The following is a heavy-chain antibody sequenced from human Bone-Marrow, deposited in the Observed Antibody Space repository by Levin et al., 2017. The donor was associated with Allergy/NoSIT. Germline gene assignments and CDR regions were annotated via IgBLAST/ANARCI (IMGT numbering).Heavy chain of an antibody. CDR2: VKTRASNYAT. Sequence: GESLKISCAASGFIFSGSNIHWFRQSSGRGLEWLGRVKTRASNYATTYLPSLRGRFTMSRDDSKNMAYLHMNSLEIEDTAVYYCVKPASGWYFDPWGRGTLVAVSS. J-gene: IGHJ2*01. V-gene: IGHV3-73*01. CDR1: GFIFSGSN. CDR3: VKPASGWYFDP. D-gene: IGHD3-3*01.